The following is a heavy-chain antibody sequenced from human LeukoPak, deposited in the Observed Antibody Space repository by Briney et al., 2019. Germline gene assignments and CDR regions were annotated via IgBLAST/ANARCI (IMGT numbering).Heavy chain of an antibody. CDR1: GFTLNTYS. V-gene: IGHV3-21*01. CDR2: ISSTGSDM. CDR3: ARIXLYDDTAFYSGYXYYYYPMDV. D-gene: IGHD3-9*01. J-gene: IGHJ6*02. Sequence: GGSLRLSCAASGFTLNTYSMNWVRQAPGRGLEWVSSISSTGSDMYYVDSVKGRFTISRDNAKNSLFLQVNSLRAEDTAVYYCARIXLYDDTAFYSGYXYYYYPMDVWGQGTTVTVSS.